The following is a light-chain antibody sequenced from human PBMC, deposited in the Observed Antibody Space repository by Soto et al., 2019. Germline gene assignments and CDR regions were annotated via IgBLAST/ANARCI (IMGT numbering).Light chain of an antibody. CDR3: SSYTISSTVV. CDR1: SSDVGGYNY. Sequence: QSALTQPASVSGSPGQSITISCTGTSSDVGGYNYVSWYQQHPGEAPRVIIHDVSNRPPGISNRFSGSKSGNTAALTIFGLQAEDEADYYCSSYTISSTVVFGGGTKLTVL. V-gene: IGLV2-14*03. CDR2: DVS. J-gene: IGLJ2*01.